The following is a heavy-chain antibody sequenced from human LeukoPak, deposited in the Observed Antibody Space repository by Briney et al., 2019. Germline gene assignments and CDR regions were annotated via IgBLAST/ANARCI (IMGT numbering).Heavy chain of an antibody. Sequence: SVKVSCKASGGTFSSYAISWVRQAPGQGLEWMGGIIPIFGTANYAQKFQGRVTITADESTSTAYMERSSLRSEDTAVYYCARASYDSSGLFFDYWGQGTLVTVSS. J-gene: IGHJ4*02. CDR3: ARASYDSSGLFFDY. D-gene: IGHD3-22*01. CDR2: IIPIFGTA. V-gene: IGHV1-69*13. CDR1: GGTFSSYA.